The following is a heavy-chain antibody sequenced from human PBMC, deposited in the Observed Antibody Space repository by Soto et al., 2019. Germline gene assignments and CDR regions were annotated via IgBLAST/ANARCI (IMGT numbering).Heavy chain of an antibody. D-gene: IGHD3-16*01. CDR2: IRSKANSYAT. J-gene: IGHJ6*02. CDR1: GFTFSGSA. CDR3: TRKTGIIGADV. Sequence: GGSLRLSCAASGFTFSGSAMHWVRQASGKGLEWVGRIRSKANSYATAYAASVKGRFTISRDDSKNTAYLQMNSLKTEDTAVYYCTRKTGIIGADVWGQGTTVTVSS. V-gene: IGHV3-73*01.